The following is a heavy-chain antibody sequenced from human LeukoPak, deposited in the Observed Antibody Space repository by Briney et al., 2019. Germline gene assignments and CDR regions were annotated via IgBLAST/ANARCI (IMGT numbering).Heavy chain of an antibody. CDR1: GFTFSSYA. CDR2: ISYDGSNK. CDR3: AREGIAAAGSVDYYYMDV. J-gene: IGHJ6*03. Sequence: PGGSLRLSCAASGFTFSSYAMHWVRQAPGKGLEWVAVISYDGSNKYYADSVKGRFTISRDNSKNTLYLQMNSLRAEDTAVYYCAREGIAAAGSVDYYYMDVWGKGTTVTVSS. V-gene: IGHV3-30-3*01. D-gene: IGHD6-13*01.